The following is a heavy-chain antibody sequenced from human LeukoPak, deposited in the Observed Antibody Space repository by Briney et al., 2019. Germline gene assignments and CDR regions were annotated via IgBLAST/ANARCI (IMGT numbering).Heavy chain of an antibody. V-gene: IGHV4-61*02. J-gene: IGHJ3*02. Sequence: PSETLSLTCTVSGGSISSGSYYWSWIRQPAGKGLEWIGRIYTSGSTNYNPSLKSRVTISVDTSKNQFSLKLSSVTAADTAMYYCARDTVTTGQHPRDAFDIWGQGTMVTVSS. CDR3: ARDTVTTGQHPRDAFDI. D-gene: IGHD4-17*01. CDR2: IYTSGST. CDR1: GGSISSGSYY.